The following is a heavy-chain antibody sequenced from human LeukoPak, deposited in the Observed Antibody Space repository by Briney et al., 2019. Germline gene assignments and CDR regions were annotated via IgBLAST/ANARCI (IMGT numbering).Heavy chain of an antibody. CDR2: ISYDGSNK. CDR1: GFTFSNFV. Sequence: GGCLRLSCAASGFTFSNFVMHWVRQVPGKGLEWVAVISYDGSNKYYVDSVKGRFTISRDNSENTLYLQMHSLSAEDTAVFYCAREGRSYSLDYWGQGTLVTVSS. CDR3: AREGRSYSLDY. D-gene: IGHD3-10*01. V-gene: IGHV3-30*03. J-gene: IGHJ4*02.